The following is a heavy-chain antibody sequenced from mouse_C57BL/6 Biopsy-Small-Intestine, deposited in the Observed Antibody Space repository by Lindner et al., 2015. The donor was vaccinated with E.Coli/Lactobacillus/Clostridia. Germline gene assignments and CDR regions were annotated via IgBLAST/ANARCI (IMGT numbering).Heavy chain of an antibody. CDR3: ARPDGNRFAY. D-gene: IGHD2-1*01. CDR2: ISSGSTTI. V-gene: IGHV5-17*01. CDR1: GFTFSDYG. Sequence: VQLQESGGGLVKPGGSLKLSCAASGFTFSDYGMHWARQAPEKGLEWVAYISSGSTTIYYADTVKGRFTISRDNAKNTLSLQMTSLRSEDTAMYYCARPDGNRFAYWGQGTLVTVSA. J-gene: IGHJ3*01.